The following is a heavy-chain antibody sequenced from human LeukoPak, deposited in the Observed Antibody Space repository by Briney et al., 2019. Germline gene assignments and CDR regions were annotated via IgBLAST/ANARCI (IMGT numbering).Heavy chain of an antibody. J-gene: IGHJ4*02. CDR1: GDSLSSRNW. Sequence: PSETLSLTCTVSGDSLSSRNWWTWVRQSPRKGLEWIGEIFHTGITTSNPSLKSRIAISVDKSKNQFSLTLSSVTAADTAVYYCARAPTFSGWFDYWGQGTLVTVSS. CDR3: ARAPTFSGWFDY. CDR2: IFHTGIT. V-gene: IGHV4-4*02. D-gene: IGHD6-19*01.